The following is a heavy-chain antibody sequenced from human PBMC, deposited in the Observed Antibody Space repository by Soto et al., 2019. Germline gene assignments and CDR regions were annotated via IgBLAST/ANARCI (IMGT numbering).Heavy chain of an antibody. V-gene: IGHV4-34*01. J-gene: IGHJ5*02. D-gene: IGHD2-15*01. CDR1: GGSISSYY. CDR2: INHSGST. CDR3: ARRGRYCSGGSCQGRWWFDP. Sequence: SETLSLTCTVSGGSISSYYRSWIRQPPGKGLEWIGEINHSGSTNYNPSLKSRVTISVDTSKNQFSLKLSSVTAADTAVYYCARRGRYCSGGSCQGRWWFDPWGQGTLVTVSS.